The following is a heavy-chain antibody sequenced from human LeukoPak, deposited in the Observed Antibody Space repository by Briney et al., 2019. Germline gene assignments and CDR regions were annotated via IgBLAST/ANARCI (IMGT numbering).Heavy chain of an antibody. D-gene: IGHD3-22*01. J-gene: IGHJ4*02. CDR1: GFTFSNVW. CDR3: ARDGYYGNFDY. CDR2: ISSDSSYT. Sequence: GGSLRLSCAASGFTFSNVWMSWIRQAPGKGLEWVSYISSDSSYTNYADSVKGRLTISRDNAKNSLYLQMNSLRAEDTAVYYCARDGYYGNFDYWGQGALVTVSS. V-gene: IGHV3-11*05.